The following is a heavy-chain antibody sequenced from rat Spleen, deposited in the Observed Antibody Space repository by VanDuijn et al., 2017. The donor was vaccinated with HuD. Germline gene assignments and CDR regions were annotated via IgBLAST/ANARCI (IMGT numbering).Heavy chain of an antibody. V-gene: IGHV5-20*01. CDR3: AKVTYDGYYYFDY. D-gene: IGHD1-9*01. CDR2: ISYDGSSA. J-gene: IGHJ2*01. CDR1: GFTFSDYG. Sequence: EVQLVESGGGLVQPGRSMKLSCAASGFTFSDYGMVWVLQAPTKGLEWVASISYDGSSAYYRDSVKGRFTISRDNAKSTLYLQMESLRSEDTATYYCAKVTYDGYYYFDYWGQGVMVTVSS.